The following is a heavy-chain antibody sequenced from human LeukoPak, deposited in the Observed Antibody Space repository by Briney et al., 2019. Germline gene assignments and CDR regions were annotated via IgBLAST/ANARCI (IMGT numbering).Heavy chain of an antibody. J-gene: IGHJ4*02. Sequence: KSGGSLRLSCAASGFNFIAYAMSWVRQAPGKGLEWVSSISSSSYIYYADSVKGRFTISRDNAKNSLYLQMNSLRAEDTAVYYCARASFYYGLGDWGQGTLVTVSS. CDR3: ARASFYYGLGD. D-gene: IGHD3-10*01. V-gene: IGHV3-69-1*01. CDR1: GFNFIAYA. CDR2: ISSSSYI.